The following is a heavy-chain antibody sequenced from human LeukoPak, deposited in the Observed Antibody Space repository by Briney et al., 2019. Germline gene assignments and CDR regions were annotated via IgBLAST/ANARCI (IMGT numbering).Heavy chain of an antibody. CDR1: GFTVSSKY. J-gene: IGHJ6*02. CDR3: TRETYYYGSGSYYNARGMDV. V-gene: IGHV3-53*01. Sequence: GGSLRLSCAASGFTVSSKYMSWVRQAPGKGLEWVSVIYSGGSTYYADSVKGRFTISRDNSKNTLYLQMNSLRAEDTAVYYCTRETYYYGSGSYYNARGMDVWGQGTTVTVSS. D-gene: IGHD3-10*01. CDR2: IYSGGST.